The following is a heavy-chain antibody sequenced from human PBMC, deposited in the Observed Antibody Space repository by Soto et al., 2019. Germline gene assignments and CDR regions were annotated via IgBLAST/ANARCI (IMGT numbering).Heavy chain of an antibody. V-gene: IGHV4-34*01. D-gene: IGHD1-26*01. CDR3: ARGRATARTFFFDY. CDR1: GGSFSGYY. Sequence: PSETLSLTCAVYGGSFSGYYWSWIRQPPGKGLEWIGEINHSGSTNYNPSLKSRVTISVDTSKNQFSLKLSSVTAADTAVYYCARGRATARTFFFDYWGQGTLVTVSS. CDR2: INHSGST. J-gene: IGHJ4*02.